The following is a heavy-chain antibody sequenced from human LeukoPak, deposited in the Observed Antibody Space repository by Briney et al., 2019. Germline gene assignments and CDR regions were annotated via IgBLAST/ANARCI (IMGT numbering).Heavy chain of an antibody. D-gene: IGHD3-16*02. J-gene: IGHJ4*02. CDR3: AKGSVITFGGVIATYYFDY. CDR2: ISYDGSNK. Sequence: GGSLRLSCEASGFTFSSYAMSWVRQAPGKGLGWVAVISYDGSNKYYADSVKGRFTISRDNSKNTLYLQMNSLRAEDTAVYYCAKGSVITFGGVIATYYFDYWGQGTLVTVSS. V-gene: IGHV3-30*18. CDR1: GFTFSSYA.